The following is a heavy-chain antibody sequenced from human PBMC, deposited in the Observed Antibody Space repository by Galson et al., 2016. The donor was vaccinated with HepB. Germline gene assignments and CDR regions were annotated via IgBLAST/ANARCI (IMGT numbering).Heavy chain of an antibody. CDR1: GFIFSNYA. J-gene: IGHJ4*02. Sequence: SLRLSCAVSGFIFSNYAMSWVRQAPGKGLEWVSAISGGGADTHYADSAKGRFTISRDNSKNTLYLQMSSLRAEDTAIYYCVKDRAGFFGVIGYFDFWGQGTLVTVSS. CDR2: ISGGGADT. V-gene: IGHV3-23*01. D-gene: IGHD3-3*01. CDR3: VKDRAGFFGVIGYFDF.